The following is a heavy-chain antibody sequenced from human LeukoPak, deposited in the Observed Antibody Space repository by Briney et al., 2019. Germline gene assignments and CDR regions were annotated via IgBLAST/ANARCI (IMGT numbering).Heavy chain of an antibody. J-gene: IGHJ6*02. D-gene: IGHD3-16*02. Sequence: GGSLRLSCAVSGFTIGNHGMHWVRQAPDKGLEWVAMISHDGGSEYYRDSVKGRLTISRDNSKNTLYLQMNSLRAEDTAVYYCANIDMDVWGQGTTVTVSS. CDR2: ISHDGGSE. CDR1: GFTIGNHG. CDR3: ANIDMDV. V-gene: IGHV3-30*18.